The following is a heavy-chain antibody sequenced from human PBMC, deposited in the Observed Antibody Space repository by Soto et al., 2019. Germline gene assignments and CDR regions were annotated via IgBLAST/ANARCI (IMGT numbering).Heavy chain of an antibody. Sequence: PGGSLRLSCAASGFTFSSYAMHWVRQAPGKGLERVAVISYDGSNKYYADSVKGRFTISRDNSKNTLYLQMNSLRAEDTAVYYCARDKNIVVVTAIPYYYGMDVWGQGTTVTVSS. V-gene: IGHV3-30-3*01. CDR3: ARDKNIVVVTAIPYYYGMDV. D-gene: IGHD2-21*02. CDR2: ISYDGSNK. CDR1: GFTFSSYA. J-gene: IGHJ6*02.